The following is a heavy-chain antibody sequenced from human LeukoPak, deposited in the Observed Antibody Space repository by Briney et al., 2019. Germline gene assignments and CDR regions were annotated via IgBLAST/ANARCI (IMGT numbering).Heavy chain of an antibody. J-gene: IGHJ4*02. V-gene: IGHV4-39*01. Sequence: SETLFLTCTVSGGSISSSSYYWGWMRQPPGKGLEWIGSIYYSGSTYYNPSLKSRVTISVDTSKNQFSLKLSSVTAADTAVYYCAKSRLNDFWSGYPRTFDYWGQGTLVTVSS. CDR1: GGSISSSSYY. D-gene: IGHD3-3*01. CDR2: IYYSGST. CDR3: AKSRLNDFWSGYPRTFDY.